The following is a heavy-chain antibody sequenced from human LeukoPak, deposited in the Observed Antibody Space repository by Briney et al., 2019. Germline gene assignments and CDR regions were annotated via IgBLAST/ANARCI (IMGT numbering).Heavy chain of an antibody. V-gene: IGHV5-51*01. D-gene: IGHD6-13*01. Sequence: GESLKISCKGSGYSFTSYWIGWVRQMPGKGLEWMGIIYPGDSDTRYSPSFQGQVTISADKSISTAYLQWSSPKASDTAMYYCARRSVIAAAGVDYWGQGTLVTVSS. CDR3: ARRSVIAAAGVDY. J-gene: IGHJ4*02. CDR1: GYSFTSYW. CDR2: IYPGDSDT.